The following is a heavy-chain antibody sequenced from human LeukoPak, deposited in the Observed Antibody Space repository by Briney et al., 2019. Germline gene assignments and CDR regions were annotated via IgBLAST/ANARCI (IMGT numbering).Heavy chain of an antibody. CDR1: GYTFTSYD. Sequence: ASVKVSCKASGYTFTSYDISWVRQAPGQGLEWMGGIIPIFGTANYAQKFQGRVTITADESTSTAYMELSSLRSEDTAVYYCARDRYCTNGVCYRGFNDYWGQGTLVTVSS. V-gene: IGHV1-69*13. CDR3: ARDRYCTNGVCYRGFNDY. J-gene: IGHJ4*02. D-gene: IGHD2-8*01. CDR2: IIPIFGTA.